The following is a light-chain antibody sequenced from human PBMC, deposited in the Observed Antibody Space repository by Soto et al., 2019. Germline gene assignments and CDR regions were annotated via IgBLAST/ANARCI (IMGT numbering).Light chain of an antibody. CDR2: DDN. CDR3: GTWDSSLSAGV. Sequence: QSVLTQPPSVSAAPGQKVIISCSGNNSNIGKNFLSWYQQFPGTAPRLLIYDDNRRPSEIPDRFSGFKSGTSATLRITGLQTGDEADYYCGTWDSSLSAGVFGGGTKLTVL. V-gene: IGLV1-51*01. J-gene: IGLJ2*01. CDR1: NSNIGKNF.